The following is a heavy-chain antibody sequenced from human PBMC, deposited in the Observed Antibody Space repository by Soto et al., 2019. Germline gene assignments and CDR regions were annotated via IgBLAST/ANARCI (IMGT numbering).Heavy chain of an antibody. CDR2: IYWDDDK. J-gene: IGHJ5*02. Sequence: QITLKESGPTLVKPTQTLTLTCTFSGFSLSTSGVGVGWIRQPPGKALEWLALIYWDDDKRYSPSLKSRLTITKDTSKNQVVLTMTHMDPVDTDTHYCAHRGQQLVFNWFDPWGQGTLVTVSS. CDR3: AHRGQQLVFNWFDP. CDR1: GFSLSTSGVG. V-gene: IGHV2-5*02. D-gene: IGHD6-13*01.